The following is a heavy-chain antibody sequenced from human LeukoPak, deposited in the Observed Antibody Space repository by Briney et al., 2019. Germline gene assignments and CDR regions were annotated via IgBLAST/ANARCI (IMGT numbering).Heavy chain of an antibody. J-gene: IGHJ6*03. D-gene: IGHD3-3*01. Sequence: NPGGSLRLSCAASGFTFSSYSMNWDRQAPGKGLEWVSSISSSSSYIYYADSVKGRFTISRDNAKNSLYLQMNSLRAEDTAVYYCARLAGLRFLYYMDVWGKGTTVTVSS. V-gene: IGHV3-21*01. CDR3: ARLAGLRFLYYMDV. CDR2: ISSSSSYI. CDR1: GFTFSSYS.